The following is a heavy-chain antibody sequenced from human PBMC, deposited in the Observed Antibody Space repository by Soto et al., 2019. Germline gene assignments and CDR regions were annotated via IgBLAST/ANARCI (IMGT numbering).Heavy chain of an antibody. J-gene: IGHJ4*02. D-gene: IGHD3-3*01. CDR2: INPNSGDT. CDR3: AKLLWSGYYTVQEVDY. CDR1: GYTFTDYF. Sequence: QVQLVQSGAEVKKPGASVKVSCRASGYTFTDYFVSWVRQAPGQGLEWVGWINPNSGDTKYAQKFQGRVTFTTDTSSSPAYMELSRLRSDDTAVFYCAKLLWSGYYTVQEVDYWGQGTLVTVSS. V-gene: IGHV1-2*02.